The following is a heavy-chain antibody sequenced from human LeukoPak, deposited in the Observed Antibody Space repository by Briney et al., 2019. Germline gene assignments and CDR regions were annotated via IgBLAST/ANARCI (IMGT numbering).Heavy chain of an antibody. CDR1: GGTFSSYA. V-gene: IGHV1-69*04. CDR3: ASAPSTSWDLNWFDP. D-gene: IGHD2-2*01. CDR2: IIPILGIA. J-gene: IGHJ5*02. Sequence: SVKVSCKASGGTFSSYAISWVRQAPGQGLEWMGRIIPILGIANYAQKFQGRVTITADKSTSTAYMELSSLRSDDTAVYYCASAPSTSWDLNWFDPWGQGTLVTVSS.